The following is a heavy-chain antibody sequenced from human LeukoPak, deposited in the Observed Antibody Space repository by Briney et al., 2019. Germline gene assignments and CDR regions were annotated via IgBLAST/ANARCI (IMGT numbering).Heavy chain of an antibody. CDR2: ISTYNGNT. CDR3: ARGKIEMGAFDI. V-gene: IGHV1-18*01. D-gene: IGHD5-24*01. CDR1: GYTFTSYG. Sequence: ASVKVSXKASGYTFTSYGISWVRQAPGQGLEWMGWISTYNGNTNYAQKLQGRVTMTTDTSTSTAYMELRSLRSDDTAVYYCARGKIEMGAFDIWGQGTMVTVSS. J-gene: IGHJ3*02.